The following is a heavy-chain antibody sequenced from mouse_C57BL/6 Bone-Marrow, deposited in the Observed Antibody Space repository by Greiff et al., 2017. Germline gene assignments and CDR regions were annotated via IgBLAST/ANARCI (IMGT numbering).Heavy chain of an antibody. Sequence: QVQLQQSGPGLVQPSQSLSITCTVSGFSLTRYGVHWVRQSPGKGLEWLGVIWSGGSTDYNAAFISRLIISQGNSQSQVFYKMNSLQADDTAIYYCAREVTRYWYFDVWGTGTTVTVSS. J-gene: IGHJ1*03. D-gene: IGHD2-1*01. CDR3: AREVTRYWYFDV. CDR1: GFSLTRYG. V-gene: IGHV2-2*01. CDR2: IWSGGST.